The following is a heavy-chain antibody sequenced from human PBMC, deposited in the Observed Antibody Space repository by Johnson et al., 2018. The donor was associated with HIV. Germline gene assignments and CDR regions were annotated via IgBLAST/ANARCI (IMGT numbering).Heavy chain of an antibody. CDR3: TTDREYCSGGSCYLNAFDI. V-gene: IGHV3-15*01. J-gene: IGHJ3*02. Sequence: VQLVESGGGLVKPGGSLRLSCAASGFTFSNAWMSWVRQAPGKGLEWVGRIKSKTDGGTTDYAAPVKGRFTISRDDSKNPRYLQMNSLKTGDTAVYYFTTDREYCSGGSCYLNAFDIWGQGTMVTVSS. D-gene: IGHD2-15*01. CDR1: GFTFSNAW. CDR2: IKSKTDGGTT.